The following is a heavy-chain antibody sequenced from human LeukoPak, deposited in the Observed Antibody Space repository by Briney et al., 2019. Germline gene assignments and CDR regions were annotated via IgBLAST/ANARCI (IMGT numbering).Heavy chain of an antibody. J-gene: IGHJ5*02. CDR1: GYTFTSYD. CDR3: ARGPTGFWSGYYKWVRSLWFDP. D-gene: IGHD3-3*01. V-gene: IGHV1-8*01. Sequence: ASVKVSCKASGYTFTSYDINWVRQATGQGLEWMGWMNPNSGNTGYAQKFQGRVTMTRNTSISTAYMGLSSLRSEDTAVYYCARGPTGFWSGYYKWVRSLWFDPWGQGTLVTVSS. CDR2: MNPNSGNT.